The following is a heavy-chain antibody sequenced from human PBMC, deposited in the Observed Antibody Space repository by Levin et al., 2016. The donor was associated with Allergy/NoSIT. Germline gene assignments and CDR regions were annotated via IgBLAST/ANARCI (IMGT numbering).Heavy chain of an antibody. CDR2: ISAFNGQT. V-gene: IGHV1-18*04. CDR3: ARISHGDEDY. D-gene: IGHD4-17*01. J-gene: IGHJ4*02. CDR1: GYIFTNYA. Sequence: ASVKVSCKASGYIFTNYAITWVRQAPGQGLEWMGWISAFNGQTHYAQTLQGRVTLTTDASTSTAYMELRSLRSDDTAVYYCARISHGDEDYWGQGSLVTVSS.